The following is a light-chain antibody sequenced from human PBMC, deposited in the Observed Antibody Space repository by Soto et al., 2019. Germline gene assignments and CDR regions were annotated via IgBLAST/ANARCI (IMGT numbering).Light chain of an antibody. CDR3: AAWDDSLSGYV. Sequence: QSVLTQPPSASGTPGQRVTISCSGSSSNIGSNTVSWYQHLPGTAPKLLMHGNNQRPSGVPDRFSGSKSGTSASLAISGLQSEDEADYYCAAWDDSLSGYVFGTGTKVTVL. J-gene: IGLJ1*01. V-gene: IGLV1-44*01. CDR2: GNN. CDR1: SSNIGSNT.